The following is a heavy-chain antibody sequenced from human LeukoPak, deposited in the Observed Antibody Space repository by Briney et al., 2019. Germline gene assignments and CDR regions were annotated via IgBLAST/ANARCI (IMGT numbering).Heavy chain of an antibody. CDR3: ARGDCGGDCYLDYYYIDV. CDR2: IKQDGSEK. D-gene: IGHD2-21*02. J-gene: IGHJ6*03. Sequence: TGGSLRLSCAASGFTFSSYRMSWVRQAPGKGLEWVANIKQDGSEKHYVDSVKGRFTISRDNAKNSLYLQMNSLRAEDTAVYYCARGDCGGDCYLDYYYIDVWGKGTTVTISS. CDR1: GFTFSSYR. V-gene: IGHV3-7*01.